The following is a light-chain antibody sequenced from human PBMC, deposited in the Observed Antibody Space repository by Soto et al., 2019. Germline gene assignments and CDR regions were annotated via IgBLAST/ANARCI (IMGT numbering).Light chain of an antibody. J-gene: IGLJ2*01. Sequence: SALTQPASVSGSPGQSITISCTGTSSDVGSYNLVSWYQQHPGKAPKLMIYEGSKRPSGVSNRFSGSKSGNTASLTISGLQAEDEADYYCCSYAGSSTLRVVFGGGTKLT. V-gene: IGLV2-23*01. CDR1: SSDVGSYNL. CDR3: CSYAGSSTLRVV. CDR2: EGS.